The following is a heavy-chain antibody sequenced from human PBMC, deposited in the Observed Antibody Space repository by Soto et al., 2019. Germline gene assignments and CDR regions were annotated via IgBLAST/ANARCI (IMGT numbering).Heavy chain of an antibody. Sequence: QVQLVQSGAEVKKPGSSVKVSCKASGGTFNSYALTWVRQAPGHGLEWMGGIIPIFRSTNYAQKFQGRVTITAHRSTRTAYMELSSLGSDDTAVYYCARVLHPTYGRGWRSLYWYFDLWCRGTLVTVSS. D-gene: IGHD6-19*01. CDR3: ARVLHPTYGRGWRSLYWYFDL. J-gene: IGHJ2*01. V-gene: IGHV1-69*06. CDR1: GGTFNSYA. CDR2: IIPIFRST.